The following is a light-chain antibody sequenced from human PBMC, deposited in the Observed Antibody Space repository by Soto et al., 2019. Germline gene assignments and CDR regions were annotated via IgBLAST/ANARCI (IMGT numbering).Light chain of an antibody. CDR1: QSVSSSY. V-gene: IGKV3-20*01. Sequence: EIVLTQSPGTLSLSPGERATLSCRASQSVSSSYLAWYQQKPGQAPRLLIYGASSRATGIPDRFSGSGSGTDFTLTISRLEPEDFAVYSCQQYNNWPPFFGQGTKLEIK. CDR3: QQYNNWPPF. CDR2: GAS. J-gene: IGKJ2*01.